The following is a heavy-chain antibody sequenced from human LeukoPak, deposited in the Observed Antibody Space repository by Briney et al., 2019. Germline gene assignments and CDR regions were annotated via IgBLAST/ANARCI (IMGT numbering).Heavy chain of an antibody. D-gene: IGHD1-26*01. CDR2: VFYNGAT. CDR3: ARNRVVGAPNFDY. Sequence: PSETLSLTCTVSGGSISSSIYYWAWVRQPPGKGLEWIGTVFYNGATQYSPSLRSRVTISIDTSTNQFSLKLTSVTAADTAVYYCARNRVVGAPNFDYWGQGTLVTVFS. CDR1: GGSISSSIYY. V-gene: IGHV4-39*07. J-gene: IGHJ4*02.